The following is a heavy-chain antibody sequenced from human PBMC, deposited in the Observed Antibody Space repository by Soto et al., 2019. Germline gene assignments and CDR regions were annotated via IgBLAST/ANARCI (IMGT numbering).Heavy chain of an antibody. CDR1: GFTFSSYG. CDR2: IWYDGSNK. CDR3: ARDYFAVTNHDAFDI. J-gene: IGHJ3*02. V-gene: IGHV3-33*01. D-gene: IGHD4-17*01. Sequence: QVQLVESGGGVVQPGRSLRLSCAASGFTFSSYGMHWVRQAPGKGLEWVAVIWYDGSNKYYADSVKGRFTISRDNSKNTLNLQMNSLRAEDTAVYYCARDYFAVTNHDAFDIWGQGTMVTVSS.